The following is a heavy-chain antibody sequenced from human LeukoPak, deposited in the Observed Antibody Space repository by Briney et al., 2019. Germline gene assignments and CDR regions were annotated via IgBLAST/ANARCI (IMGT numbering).Heavy chain of an antibody. J-gene: IGHJ4*02. CDR1: GFTISSNY. Sequence: AGGSLRLSCAASGFTISSNYMSWVRQAPGKGLEWVSVVYSGGTTYYADSVKGRFTISRDDSKNTLYLQMNSLRAEDTAVYYCARALAGTNAWYLYFVYWGQGTLVTVSS. CDR3: ARALAGTNAWYLYFVY. V-gene: IGHV3-53*01. D-gene: IGHD6-13*01. CDR2: VYSGGTT.